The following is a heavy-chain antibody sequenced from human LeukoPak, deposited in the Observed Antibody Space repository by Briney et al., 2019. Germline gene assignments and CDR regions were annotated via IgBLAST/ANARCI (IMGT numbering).Heavy chain of an antibody. J-gene: IGHJ4*02. Sequence: SETLSLTCTVSGGSISSGSYYWSWIRQPAGKGLEWIGRIYTSGSTNYNPSLKSRVTISVDTSKNQFSLKLNSVTAADTAVYYCARGRVGVDYWGQGTLVTVSS. CDR3: ARGRVGVDY. CDR1: GGSISSGSYY. D-gene: IGHD1-26*01. CDR2: IYTSGST. V-gene: IGHV4-61*02.